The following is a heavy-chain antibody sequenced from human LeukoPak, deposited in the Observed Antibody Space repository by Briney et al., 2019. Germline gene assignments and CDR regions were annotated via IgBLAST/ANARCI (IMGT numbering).Heavy chain of an antibody. CDR1: GGSISSGSYY. CDR2: IYTSGST. D-gene: IGHD6-19*01. J-gene: IGHJ3*02. Sequence: RPSQTLSLTCTVSGGSISSGSYYWSWIRQPAGKGLEWIGRIYTSGSTNYNPSLKSRVTISVDKSKNQFSLKLSSVTAADTAVYYCARDRKAVAGLGHAFDIWGQGTMVTVSS. CDR3: ARDRKAVAGLGHAFDI. V-gene: IGHV4-61*02.